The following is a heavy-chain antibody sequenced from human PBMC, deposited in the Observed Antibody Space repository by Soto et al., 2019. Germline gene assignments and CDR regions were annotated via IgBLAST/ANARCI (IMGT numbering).Heavy chain of an antibody. J-gene: IGHJ6*02. V-gene: IGHV4-61*01. CDR2: IYYSGST. CDR1: GGSVSSGSYY. CDR3: AREPITIFGVVIYYGMDV. Sequence: QVQLQESGPGLVKPSETLSLTCTVSGGSVSSGSYYWSWIRQPPGKGLEWIGYIYYSGSTNYNPSLKSRVTIAVDTSKNQFALKLSSVTAADTAVYYCAREPITIFGVVIYYGMDVGGQGTTVTVSS. D-gene: IGHD3-3*01.